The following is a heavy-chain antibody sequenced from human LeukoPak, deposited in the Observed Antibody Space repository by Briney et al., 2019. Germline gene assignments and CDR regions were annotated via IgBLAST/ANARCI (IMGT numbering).Heavy chain of an antibody. Sequence: GGSLRLSCAASGFTFSDYYMSWIRQAPGKGLEWVSYISSSGSTIYYADSVKGRFTISRDNAQNSLYLQMNSLRAEDTAVYYCARDGVTYSSGWYTEFDYWGQGTLFTVSS. J-gene: IGHJ4*02. CDR1: GFTFSDYY. CDR3: ARDGVTYSSGWYTEFDY. V-gene: IGHV3-11*04. D-gene: IGHD6-19*01. CDR2: ISSSGSTI.